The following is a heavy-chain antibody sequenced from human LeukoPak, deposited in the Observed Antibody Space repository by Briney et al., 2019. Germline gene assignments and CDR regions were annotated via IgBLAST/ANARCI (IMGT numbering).Heavy chain of an antibody. D-gene: IGHD3-3*01. V-gene: IGHV3-7*01. CDR3: ARSPLITIFGVVIPNYYYYYMDV. J-gene: IGHJ6*03. Sequence: GVSLRLSCAASGFTFSSYWMSWVRQAPGKGLEWVANIKQDGSEKYYVDSVKGRFTISRDNAKNSLYLQMNSLRAEDTAVYYCARSPLITIFGVVIPNYYYYYMDVWGKGTTVTVSS. CDR2: IKQDGSEK. CDR1: GFTFSSYW.